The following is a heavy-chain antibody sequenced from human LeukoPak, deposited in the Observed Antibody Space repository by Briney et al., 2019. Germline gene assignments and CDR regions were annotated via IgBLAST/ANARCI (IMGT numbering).Heavy chain of an antibody. CDR1: GYSISSGYY. J-gene: IGHJ4*02. D-gene: IGHD6-6*01. Sequence: SETLSLTCTVSGYSISSGYYWGWIRQPPGKGLEWIGSMYHSGSTYYNPSLKSRVTISVDTSKNQFSLKLSSVTAADTAVYYCARHRSIAARRRGDFDYWGQGTLVTVSS. CDR3: ARHRSIAARRRGDFDY. CDR2: MYHSGST. V-gene: IGHV4-38-2*02.